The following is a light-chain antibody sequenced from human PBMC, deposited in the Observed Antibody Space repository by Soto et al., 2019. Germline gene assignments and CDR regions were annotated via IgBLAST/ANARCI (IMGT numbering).Light chain of an antibody. Sequence: EIVLTQSPGTLSLSPGERATLSCRASQSVSSNYLAWYQQRPGQAPSLLIFRASSRATGIPDRFSGSGSGTDFTLTISRLEPEDFAVYYCQQYGSAWTFGQGTKVDIK. CDR3: QQYGSAWT. J-gene: IGKJ1*01. V-gene: IGKV3-20*01. CDR1: QSVSSNY. CDR2: RAS.